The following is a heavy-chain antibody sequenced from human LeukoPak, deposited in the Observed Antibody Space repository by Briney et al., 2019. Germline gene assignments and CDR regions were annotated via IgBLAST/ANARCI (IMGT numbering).Heavy chain of an antibody. CDR2: IYYSGST. Sequence: PSETLSLTCTVSGGSISSYYWSWIRQPPGNRLEWIGYIYYSGSTNYNPSLKSRVTISEGTSKNQFSLKLSSVTAADTAVYYCARRYSSSWYLDALDIWGQWTMVTVSS. D-gene: IGHD6-13*01. J-gene: IGHJ3*02. CDR3: ARRYSSSWYLDALDI. V-gene: IGHV4-59*01. CDR1: GGSISSYY.